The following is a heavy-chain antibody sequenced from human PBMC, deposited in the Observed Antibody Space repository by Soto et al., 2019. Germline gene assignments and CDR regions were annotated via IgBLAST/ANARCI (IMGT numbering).Heavy chain of an antibody. D-gene: IGHD2-21*02. V-gene: IGHV1-69*13. CDR3: ARGGNSYYYYGMDV. CDR1: GGTFSMYA. CDR2: IIPIFGTA. Sequence: SLKVACKGSGGTFSMYAISGVLRSGGQGLEWMGGIIPIFGTANYAQKFQGRVTITADESTSTAYMELSSLRSEDTAVYYCARGGNSYYYYGMDVWGQGTTFTVSS. J-gene: IGHJ6*02.